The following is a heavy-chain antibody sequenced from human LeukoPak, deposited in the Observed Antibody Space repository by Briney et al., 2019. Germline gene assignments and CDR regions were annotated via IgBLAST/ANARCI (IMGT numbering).Heavy chain of an antibody. J-gene: IGHJ4*02. Sequence: GGSLRLSCAASGFTFRTYAMNWVRQAPGKGLEWVAVISDDGSNKYYAESVKGQFTISRDNSKNTLYLQMNSLRAEDTAVYYCARAFSTTAFDYWGQGTLVTVSS. CDR3: ARAFSTTAFDY. V-gene: IGHV3-30*04. CDR2: ISDDGSNK. D-gene: IGHD4-17*01. CDR1: GFTFRTYA.